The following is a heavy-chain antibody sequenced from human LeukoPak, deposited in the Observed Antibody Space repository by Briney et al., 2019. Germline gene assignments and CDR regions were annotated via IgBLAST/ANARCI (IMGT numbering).Heavy chain of an antibody. Sequence: GGSLRLSCAASGFTFSSYGMHWVRQAPGKELEWVAVISYDGSNKYYADSVKGRFTISRDNSKNTLYLQMNSLRAEDTAVYYCAKDQADIVVVVASYYYYYYGMDVWGKGTTVTVSS. D-gene: IGHD2-15*01. J-gene: IGHJ6*04. CDR1: GFTFSSYG. CDR2: ISYDGSNK. V-gene: IGHV3-30*18. CDR3: AKDQADIVVVVASYYYYYYGMDV.